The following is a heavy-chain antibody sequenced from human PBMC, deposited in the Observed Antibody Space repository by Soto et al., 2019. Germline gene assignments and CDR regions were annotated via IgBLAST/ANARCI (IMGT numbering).Heavy chain of an antibody. J-gene: IGHJ3*02. CDR1: GDSISRIDYY. CDR3: AREGGSYDSGGYLIRGAFDI. V-gene: IGHV4-31*03. D-gene: IGHD3-22*01. CDR2: IYFRGNT. Sequence: SETLSLTCSVSGDSISRIDYYWTWIRQHPEKGLEWIGNIYFRGNTYYSPSLESRLTISVDTSKNQFSLKLTSVTAADTAVYYCAREGGSYDSGGYLIRGAFDIWGQGTMVTV.